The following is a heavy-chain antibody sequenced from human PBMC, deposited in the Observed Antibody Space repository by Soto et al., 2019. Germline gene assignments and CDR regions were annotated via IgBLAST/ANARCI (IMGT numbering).Heavy chain of an antibody. J-gene: IGHJ3*02. CDR1: GDSISRIDYY. CDR3: AREGGSYDSGGYLIRGAFDI. V-gene: IGHV4-31*03. D-gene: IGHD3-22*01. CDR2: IYFRGNT. Sequence: SETLSLTCSVSGDSISRIDYYWTWIRQHPEKGLEWIGNIYFRGNTYYSPSLESRLTISVDTSKNQFSLKLTSVTAADTAVYYCAREGGSYDSGGYLIRGAFDIWGQGTMVTV.